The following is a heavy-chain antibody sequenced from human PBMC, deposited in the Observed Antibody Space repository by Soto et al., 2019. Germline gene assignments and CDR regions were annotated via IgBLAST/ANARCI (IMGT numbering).Heavy chain of an antibody. V-gene: IGHV1-2*02. CDR3: ARGQQLVPYYFDY. D-gene: IGHD6-13*01. CDR1: GYTFTGYY. CDR2: INPNSGGT. J-gene: IGHJ4*02. Sequence: ASVKVSCKASGYTFTGYYMHWVRQAPGQGLEWMGWINPNSGGTNYAQKFQGRVTMTRDTSISTAYMELGRLRSDDTAVYYCARGQQLVPYYFDYWGQGTLVTVSS.